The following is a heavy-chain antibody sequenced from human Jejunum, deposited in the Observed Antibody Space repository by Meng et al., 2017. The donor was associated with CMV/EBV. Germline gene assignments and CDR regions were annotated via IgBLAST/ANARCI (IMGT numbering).Heavy chain of an antibody. CDR1: GFTLSTYS. J-gene: IGHJ4*02. V-gene: IGHV3-21*01. CDR3: ARGTCTSSSCPLFDY. CDR2: ISDTSSFI. Sequence: GFTLSTYSMSWVRQAPGKGLEWVSSISDTSSFIYYEDSVKGRFTISRDNAKNSLYLQMNSLRAEDTALYYCARGTCTSSSCPLFDYWGQGTLVTVSS. D-gene: IGHD2-15*01.